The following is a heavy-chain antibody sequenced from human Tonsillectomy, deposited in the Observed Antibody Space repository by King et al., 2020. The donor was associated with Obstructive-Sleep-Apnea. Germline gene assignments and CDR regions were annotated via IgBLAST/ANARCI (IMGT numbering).Heavy chain of an antibody. CDR2: ISSDGSNM. D-gene: IGHD2-2*01. V-gene: IGHV3-48*04. CDR3: ARDPAWDY. Sequence: VQLVESGGDLIQPGGSLRLSCAASGFIFSACSMNWVRQAPGKGLEWVSYISSDGSNMYYADSVKGRFIISRDNAKNSLYLQMSSLRAEDTAVYYCARDPAWDYWGQGTLVTVSS. J-gene: IGHJ4*02. CDR1: GFIFSACS.